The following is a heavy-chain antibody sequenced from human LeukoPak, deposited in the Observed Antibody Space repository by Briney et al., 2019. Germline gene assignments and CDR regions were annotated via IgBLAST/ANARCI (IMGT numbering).Heavy chain of an antibody. J-gene: IGHJ6*02. CDR1: GFTFSSYA. D-gene: IGHD3-10*01. CDR3: ARDSGDPEYYGSGSRHYYYGMDV. Sequence: PGGSLRLSCAASGFTFSSYAMHWVRQAPGKGLEWVAVISYDGSNKYYADSVKGRFTISRDNSKNTLYLQMNSLRAEDTAVCYCARDSGDPEYYGSGSRHYYYGMDVWGQGTTVTVSS. V-gene: IGHV3-30*04. CDR2: ISYDGSNK.